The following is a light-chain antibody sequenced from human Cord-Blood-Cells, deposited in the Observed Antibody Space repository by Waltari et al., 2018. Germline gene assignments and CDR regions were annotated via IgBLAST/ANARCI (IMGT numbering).Light chain of an antibody. CDR3: QQSYSTPHRT. CDR2: AAS. CDR1: QSISSY. V-gene: IGKV1-39*01. J-gene: IGKJ1*01. Sequence: DIQMTQSPSSLSASVGDRVTITCRASQSISSYFNWYQQKPGKAPKLLIYAASSLQSEVPSRFSGSGSGTDFTLTISSLQPEDFTTYYCQQSYSTPHRTFGQGTKVEIK.